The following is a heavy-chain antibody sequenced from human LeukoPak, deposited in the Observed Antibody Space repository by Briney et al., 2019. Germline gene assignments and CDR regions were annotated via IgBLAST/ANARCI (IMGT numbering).Heavy chain of an antibody. CDR1: GFTFSTYI. D-gene: IGHD3-3*01. J-gene: IGHJ6*03. CDR2: IGTSTSYI. V-gene: IGHV3-21*01. Sequence: GGSLRLSCAASGFTFSTYIMNWVRQTPGKGLEWVSSIGTSTSYIYYADSVKGRFTISRDNAKNSLYLEMNSLRAEDTAVYYCARDQGFSYYYYYMDVWGKGTTVTVSS. CDR3: ARDQGFSYYYYYMDV.